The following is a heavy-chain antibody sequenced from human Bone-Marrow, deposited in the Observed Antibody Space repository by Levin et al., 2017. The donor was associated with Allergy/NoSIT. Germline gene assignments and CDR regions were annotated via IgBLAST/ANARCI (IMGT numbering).Heavy chain of an antibody. CDR2: ISYSGDIK. D-gene: IGHD1-1*01. CDR3: ARDLGSGSSSTCMDV. CDR1: GFTLGDFY. V-gene: IGHV3-11*01. J-gene: IGHJ6*02. Sequence: GGSLRLSCTASGFTLGDFYMTWIRQAPGKGLEWISYISYSGDIKFHADSVRGRFTISRDNAKNSLYLHMNSLGVEDTAVYYCARDLGSGSSSTCMDVWGPGTTVSVSS.